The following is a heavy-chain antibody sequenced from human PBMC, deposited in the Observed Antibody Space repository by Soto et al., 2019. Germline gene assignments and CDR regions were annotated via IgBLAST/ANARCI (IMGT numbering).Heavy chain of an antibody. V-gene: IGHV1-69*13. CDR2: IIPIFGTP. CDR1: GGTFTDLG. J-gene: IGHJ5*02. Sequence: VKVSCKASGGTFTDLGLHWVRQAPGQGLEWMGGIIPIFGTPNYAQKFQGRVIITADEFTSTAHMELSSLRSEDTAVYYCARGWDHYDSSGLLTWFDPWGQGTLVTVSS. D-gene: IGHD3-22*01. CDR3: ARGWDHYDSSGLLTWFDP.